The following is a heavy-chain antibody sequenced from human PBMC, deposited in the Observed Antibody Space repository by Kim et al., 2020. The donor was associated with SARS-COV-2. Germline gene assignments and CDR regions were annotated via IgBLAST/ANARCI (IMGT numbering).Heavy chain of an antibody. J-gene: IGHJ6*02. D-gene: IGHD2-15*01. Sequence: ASVKVSCKASGYTFSTYAMHWVRQAPGQRLEWMGWINAGNGNTKYLQKFQGRVTITRDTSASTAYMELSSLRSEDAAVYYCASCSGGSCYYYGMDVWGQGTTVTVSS. CDR3: ASCSGGSCYYYGMDV. V-gene: IGHV1-3*01. CDR2: INAGNGNT. CDR1: GYTFSTYA.